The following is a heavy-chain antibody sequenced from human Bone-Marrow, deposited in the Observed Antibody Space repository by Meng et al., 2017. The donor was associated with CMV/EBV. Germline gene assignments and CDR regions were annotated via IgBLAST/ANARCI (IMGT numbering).Heavy chain of an antibody. J-gene: IGHJ6*02. Sequence: LSLTCAASGFTFSDYYMSWIRQAPGKALEWVSYISSSGSTIYYADSVKGRFTISRDNSKNTLYLQMNSLRAEDTAVYYCARDFGRDSSSVTRIYGMDVWGQGTMVTVSS. V-gene: IGHV3-11*04. CDR3: ARDFGRDSSSVTRIYGMDV. CDR1: GFTFSDYY. D-gene: IGHD6-6*01. CDR2: ISSSGSTI.